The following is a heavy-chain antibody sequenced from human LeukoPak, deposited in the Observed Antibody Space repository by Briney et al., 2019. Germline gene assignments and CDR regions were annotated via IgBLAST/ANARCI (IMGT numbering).Heavy chain of an antibody. CDR3: AKDTYDSSGYYRRFDY. V-gene: IGHV3-30*02. CDR2: IWYDGTNK. J-gene: IGHJ4*02. Sequence: PGGSLRLSCAASGFTFSSYGMHWVRQAPGKGLEWVAVIWYDGTNKYYADSVKGRFTISRDNSKNTLYLQMNSLRAEDTAVYYCAKDTYDSSGYYRRFDYWGQGTLVTVSS. CDR1: GFTFSSYG. D-gene: IGHD3-22*01.